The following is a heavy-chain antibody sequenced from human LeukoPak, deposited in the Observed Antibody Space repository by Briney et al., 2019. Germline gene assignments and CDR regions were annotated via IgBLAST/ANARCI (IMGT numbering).Heavy chain of an antibody. J-gene: IGHJ4*02. Sequence: GASVKVSCKASGYTFTNYYMHWVRQAPGQGLEWMGMINPSGGSTSYAQKFQGRVTMTRDTSTNTVYMELSSLRSEDTAVYYCARDGVPDIVVVPAANHYFDYWGQGTWSPSPQ. V-gene: IGHV1-46*01. CDR2: INPSGGST. CDR1: GYTFTNYY. CDR3: ARDGVPDIVVVPAANHYFDY. D-gene: IGHD2-2*01.